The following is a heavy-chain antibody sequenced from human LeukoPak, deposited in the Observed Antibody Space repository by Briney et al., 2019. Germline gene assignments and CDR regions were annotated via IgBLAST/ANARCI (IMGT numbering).Heavy chain of an antibody. CDR1: GYTFTGYY. CDR3: ARATDISSWYLAY. V-gene: IGHV1-2*02. J-gene: IGHJ4*02. Sequence: ASVKVSCKASGYTFTGYYLHWVRQAPGQEIEWMGWLSPNSGDTKFPQKFQGGVTMTRDTSISTAYMELNSPTSDDTAVYFCARATDISSWYLAYWGQGTLVTVSS. CDR2: LSPNSGDT. D-gene: IGHD6-13*01.